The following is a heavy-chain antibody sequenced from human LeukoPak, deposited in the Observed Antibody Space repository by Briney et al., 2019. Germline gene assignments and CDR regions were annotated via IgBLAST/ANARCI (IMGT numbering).Heavy chain of an antibody. J-gene: IGHJ4*02. CDR3: ARDQDYYDSSGYPHPFDY. CDR1: GYTFTTYG. CDR2: ISAYNGNT. D-gene: IGHD3-22*01. Sequence: AASVKVSCRSSGYTFTTYGISWVRQAPGQGLEWMGWISAYNGNTNYAQKLQGRVTMTTDTSTSTAYMELRSLRSDDTAVYYCARDQDYYDSSGYPHPFDYWGQGTLVTVSS. V-gene: IGHV1-18*01.